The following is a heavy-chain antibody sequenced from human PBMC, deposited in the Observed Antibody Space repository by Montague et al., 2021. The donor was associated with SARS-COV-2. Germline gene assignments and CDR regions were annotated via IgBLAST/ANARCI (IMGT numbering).Heavy chain of an antibody. J-gene: IGHJ4*02. CDR3: ARDVVTHLGTFDY. V-gene: IGHV4-4*07. D-gene: IGHD4-23*01. CDR1: GDSITYFY. CDR2: VSSSVST. Sequence: SETLSLTCTVSGDSITYFYWSWIRQPAGKGLEWIGRVSSSVSTNYNPSLRRRVSMSVDTSKSQFSLKLNSVTAADTAVYYCARDVVTHLGTFDYWGRGTLVTVSS.